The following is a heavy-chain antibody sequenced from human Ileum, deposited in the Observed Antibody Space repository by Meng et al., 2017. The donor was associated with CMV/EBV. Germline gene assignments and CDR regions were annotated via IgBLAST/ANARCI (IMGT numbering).Heavy chain of an antibody. CDR2: IYPGDSET. D-gene: IGHD3-10*01. CDR1: GYSFADYW. Sequence: GGSLRLSCKGSGYSFADYWVAWVRQMPGRGLEWMGIIYPGDSETRYSPSFQGQVTISADKSTSTAYLQWSSLKASDTAMYFCARVRGGNELALWGPGTVVTVSS. J-gene: IGHJ4*02. V-gene: IGHV5-51*01. CDR3: ARVRGGNELAL.